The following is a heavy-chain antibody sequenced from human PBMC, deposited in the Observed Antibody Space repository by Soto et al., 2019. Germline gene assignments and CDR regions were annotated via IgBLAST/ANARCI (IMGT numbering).Heavy chain of an antibody. V-gene: IGHV1-46*01. CDR3: ARDSGSFSGDY. Sequence: QVQLVQSGAEVKKPGASVTVSCKASGYTFTNYKMHWVSQAPGQGLEWMGIINPRNGDTRYAQKFQGRATMTRDTATSTAYMELSRLESEDTAVFYCARDSGSFSGDYWGQGTLVTVSS. J-gene: IGHJ4*02. CDR1: GYTFTNYK. D-gene: IGHD1-26*01. CDR2: INPRNGDT.